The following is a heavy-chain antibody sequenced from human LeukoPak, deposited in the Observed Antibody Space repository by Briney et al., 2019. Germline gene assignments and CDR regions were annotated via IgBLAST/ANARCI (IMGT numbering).Heavy chain of an antibody. D-gene: IGHD2-15*01. J-gene: IGHJ5*02. CDR3: ARDARGIADTPYSWMGP. Sequence: PGGSLRLSCAASGFVFTDYWMSWVRQAPGKGLEWVANVKPDGTEQKYVDSVKGRFTISRDNAKNSLYLQMSSLRGEDTAVYYCARDARGIADTPYSWMGPWGQGTLVTVFS. CDR2: VKPDGTEQ. V-gene: IGHV3-7*01. CDR1: GFVFTDYW.